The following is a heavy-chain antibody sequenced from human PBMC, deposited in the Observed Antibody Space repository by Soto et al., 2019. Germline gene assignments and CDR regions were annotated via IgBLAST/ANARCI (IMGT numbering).Heavy chain of an antibody. J-gene: IGHJ4*02. CDR3: ATRSGTSRDYFDY. CDR1: AYTFTSYY. CDR2: INPGGGST. V-gene: IGHV1-46*01. Sequence: QVQLVQSGAEVKEPGASVKVSCKASAYTFTSYYIHWVRQAPGQGLDWMGIINPGGGSTSNTQKFQGRVTMTRDTSTSTVHMELSSLRSEDTAVYYCATRSGTSRDYFDYWGQGTLVTVSS.